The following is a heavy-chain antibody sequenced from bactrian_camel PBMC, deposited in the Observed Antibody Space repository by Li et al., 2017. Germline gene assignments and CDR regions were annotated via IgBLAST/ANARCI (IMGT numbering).Heavy chain of an antibody. CDR1: GIPYNYF. Sequence: LVESGGGSVQAGGSLRLSCVASGIPYNYFMGWFRLKPGMLRREGVATIDPDGEEHYTDSVMGRFTVSKDNAKNTLYLQMNNLEPGDTAMYYCAADPGPLSDGLGRIVATSPDHWGQGTQVTVS. CDR3: AADPGPLSDGLGRIVATSPDH. D-gene: IGHD1*01. J-gene: IGHJ4*01. V-gene: IGHV3S9*01. CDR2: IDPDGEE.